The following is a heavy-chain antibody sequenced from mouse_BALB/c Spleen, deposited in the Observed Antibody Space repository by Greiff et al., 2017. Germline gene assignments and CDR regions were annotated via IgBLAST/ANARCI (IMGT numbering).Heavy chain of an antibody. CDR2: ISSGSSTI. CDR1: GFTFSSFG. CDR3: ARRGLTGDAMDY. J-gene: IGHJ4*01. D-gene: IGHD4-1*01. V-gene: IGHV5-17*02. Sequence: EVQGVESGGGLVQPGGSRNLSCAASGFTFSSFGMHWVRQAPEKGLEWVAYISSGSSTIYYADTVKGRFTISRDNPKNTLFLQMTSLRSEDTAMYYCARRGLTGDAMDYWGQGTSVTVSS.